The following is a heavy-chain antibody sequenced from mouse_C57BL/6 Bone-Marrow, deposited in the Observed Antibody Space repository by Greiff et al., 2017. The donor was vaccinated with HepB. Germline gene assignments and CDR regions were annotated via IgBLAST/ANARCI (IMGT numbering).Heavy chain of an antibody. D-gene: IGHD1-1*01. CDR1: GFTFTDYY. J-gene: IGHJ4*01. CDR3: ARIYGSSYFSYAKDY. V-gene: IGHV7-3*01. Sequence: EVQLVESGGGLVQPGGSLSLSCAASGFTFTDYYMSWVRQPPGKALEWLGFIRNKANGYTTEYSASVKGRFTISRDNSQSILYLQMNALRAEDSATYYYARIYGSSYFSYAKDYWGQGTSVTVSS. CDR2: IRNKANGYTT.